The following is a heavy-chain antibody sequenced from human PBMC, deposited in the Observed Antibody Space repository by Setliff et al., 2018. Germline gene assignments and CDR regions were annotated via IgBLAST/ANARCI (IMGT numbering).Heavy chain of an antibody. V-gene: IGHV3-23*01. CDR2: ISGSGAI. CDR3: AKRGDTRTFDY. J-gene: IGHJ4*02. CDR1: GFTFSSYA. D-gene: IGHD5-18*01. Sequence: PGGSLRLSCAASGFTFSSYAMTWVRQAPGKGLERVSAISGSGAISYADSVKGRFTVSRDNSKNTLYLQMNSLRAEDTAMYYCAKRGDTRTFDYWGQGTLVTVSS.